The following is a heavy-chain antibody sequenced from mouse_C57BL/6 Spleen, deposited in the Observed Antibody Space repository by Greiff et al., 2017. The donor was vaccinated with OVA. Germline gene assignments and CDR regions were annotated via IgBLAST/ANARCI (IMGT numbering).Heavy chain of an antibody. V-gene: IGHV3-6*01. D-gene: IGHD1-1*01. CDR1: GYSITSGYY. CDR3: ASSSYVIDY. Sequence: EVQVVESGPGLVKPSQSLSLTCSVTGYSITSGYYWNWIRQFPGNKLEWMGYISYDGSNNYNPSLKNRISITRDTSKNQFFLKLNSVTTEDTATYYCASSSYVIDYWGQGTTLTVSS. CDR2: ISYDGSN. J-gene: IGHJ2*01.